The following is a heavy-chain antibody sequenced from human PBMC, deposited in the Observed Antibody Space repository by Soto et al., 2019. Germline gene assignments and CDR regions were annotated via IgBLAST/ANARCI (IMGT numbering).Heavy chain of an antibody. CDR3: ARDRDVTTDYYYYGMDV. Sequence: QVQLVESGGGVVQPGRSLRLSCAASGFTFSSYGMHWVHQAPGKGLEWVAVIWYDGSNKYYADSVQGRFTISRDNSKNTLYLQMNSLRAEDTAVYYCARDRDVTTDYYYYGMDVWGQGTTVTVSS. D-gene: IGHD4-4*01. V-gene: IGHV3-33*01. CDR2: IWYDGSNK. CDR1: GFTFSSYG. J-gene: IGHJ6*02.